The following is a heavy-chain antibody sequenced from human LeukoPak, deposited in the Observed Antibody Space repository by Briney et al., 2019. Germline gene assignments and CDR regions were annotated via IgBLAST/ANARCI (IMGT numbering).Heavy chain of an antibody. J-gene: IGHJ3*02. Sequence: GGSLRLSCAASGFTVSNNFMYWVRQAPGKGLEWVSIIHTDGNTFYADSVEGRFTISRDNFKNTVYLQMSSLRAEDTAVYYCAREENGGVYDDGFDIWGQGTMVTVSS. CDR2: IHTDGNT. V-gene: IGHV3-53*01. CDR1: GFTVSNNF. CDR3: AREENGGVYDDGFDI. D-gene: IGHD5/OR15-5a*01.